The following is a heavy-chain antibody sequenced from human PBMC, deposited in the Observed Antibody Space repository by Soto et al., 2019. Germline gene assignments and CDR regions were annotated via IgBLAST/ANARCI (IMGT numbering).Heavy chain of an antibody. CDR1: GFTFRNYA. Sequence: GGSLRLSCAASGFTFRNYAMSWVRQAPGKGLEWVSAISNTGGSTYNADSVKGRFTISRDNSKNTLYLQMNSLRAEDMAVYYCARDFFDDYGAGSGYYYGMYVWGQGTTVTVSS. V-gene: IGHV3-23*01. CDR3: ARDFFDDYGAGSGYYYGMYV. CDR2: ISNTGGST. D-gene: IGHD3-10*01. J-gene: IGHJ6*02.